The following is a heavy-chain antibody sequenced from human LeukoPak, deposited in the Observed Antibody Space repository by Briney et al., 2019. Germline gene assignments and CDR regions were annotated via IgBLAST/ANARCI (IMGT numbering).Heavy chain of an antibody. CDR2: IKVDGSEE. V-gene: IGHV3-7*01. D-gene: IGHD3-10*01. CDR3: ARDSGIRTVDY. CDR1: GFTFSSYW. Sequence: GGSLRLSCAASGFTFSSYWMSWVRQTPEKGLEWAANIKVDGSEEYYVDSVKGRFTVSRDNAKNSLYLQMNSLRAEDTAVYYCARDSGIRTVDYWGQGTLVIVS. J-gene: IGHJ4*02.